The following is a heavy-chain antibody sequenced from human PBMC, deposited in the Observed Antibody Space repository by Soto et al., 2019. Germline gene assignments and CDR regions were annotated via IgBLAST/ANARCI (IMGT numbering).Heavy chain of an antibody. V-gene: IGHV3-23*01. Sequence: GGSLRLSCAASGFPFRSFALSWVRQAPGKGLEWVSAISGSGGSTYYADSVKGRFTISRDNSKNTLYLQMNSLRDEDPAVYYYAKNNVFGDGTLPAYWVRGTLVTVSS. CDR3: AKNNVFGDGTLPAY. CDR1: GFPFRSFA. J-gene: IGHJ4*02. CDR2: ISGSGGST. D-gene: IGHD2-2*01.